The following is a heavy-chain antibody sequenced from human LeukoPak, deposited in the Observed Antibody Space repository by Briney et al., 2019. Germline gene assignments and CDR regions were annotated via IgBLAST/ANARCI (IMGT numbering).Heavy chain of an antibody. V-gene: IGHV3-74*01. Sequence: GGSLRLSCAASGLTYRSDWMHWVRQAPGKGLVWVSRINIDGSSTSYADSVRGRFTISRDNAKNTVYMQMNSLRAEDTAVYYCARVSDWYAPADYWGQGTLVTVSS. CDR3: ARVSDWYAPADY. J-gene: IGHJ4*02. D-gene: IGHD2-21*02. CDR1: GLTYRSDW. CDR2: INIDGSST.